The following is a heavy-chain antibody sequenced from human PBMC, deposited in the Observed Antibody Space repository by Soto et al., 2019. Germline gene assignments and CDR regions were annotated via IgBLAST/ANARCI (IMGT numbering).Heavy chain of an antibody. CDR1: GFTFSSYW. CDR2: IKQDGSEK. J-gene: IGHJ6*02. CDR3: AKVAAMDNYYYYGMDV. V-gene: IGHV3-7*03. Sequence: PGGSLRLSCAASGFTFSSYWMSWVRQAPGKGLEWVANIKQDGSEKYYVDSVKGRFTISRDNAKNSLYLQMNSLRAEDTAVYYCAKVAAMDNYYYYGMDVWGQGTTVTVSS. D-gene: IGHD5-18*01.